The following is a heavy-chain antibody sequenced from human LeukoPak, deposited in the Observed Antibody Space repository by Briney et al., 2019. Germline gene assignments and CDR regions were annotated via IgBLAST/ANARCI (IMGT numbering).Heavy chain of an antibody. V-gene: IGHV3-20*04. D-gene: IGHD2-15*01. CDR2: INWNGGST. CDR1: GFTFDDYG. J-gene: IGHJ4*02. CDR3: ARAPVTSCRGAFCYPFDI. Sequence: PGGSLRLSCAASGFTFDDYGMSWVRQAPGKGLEWVSGINWNGGSTGYADSVKGRFTISRDNAKNSLYLQMNSLRAEDTALYYCARAPVTSCRGAFCYPFDIWGQGTLVTVSS.